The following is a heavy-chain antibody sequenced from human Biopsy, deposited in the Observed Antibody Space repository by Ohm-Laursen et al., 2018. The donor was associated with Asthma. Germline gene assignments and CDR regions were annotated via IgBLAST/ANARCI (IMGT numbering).Heavy chain of an antibody. Sequence: SVKVSCKALGGTFNTYVIGWVRQAPGQGLEWMGGINSVFGTTTYPQKFQDRVTITADDSTSTVYMELSSLRSEDTAVYYCARKAGSCISRTCYSLDFWGQGTLVIVSS. V-gene: IGHV1-69*13. CDR3: ARKAGSCISRTCYSLDF. CDR2: INSVFGTT. CDR1: GGTFNTYV. D-gene: IGHD2-2*01. J-gene: IGHJ4*02.